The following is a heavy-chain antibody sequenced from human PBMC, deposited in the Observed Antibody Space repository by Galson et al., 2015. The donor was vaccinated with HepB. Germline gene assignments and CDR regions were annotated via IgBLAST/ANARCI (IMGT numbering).Heavy chain of an antibody. CDR1: GYTLTGNY. V-gene: IGHV1-2*02. CDR2: INPNTGAT. Sequence: SVKVSCKASGYTLTGNYLHWVRQAPGQGLEWMGRINPNTGATMFAQKFQDRLTLTRDASVNTAYMELSSLSSDDTAVYFCARGSFLRRWNDALDVWGQGTLITVSS. J-gene: IGHJ3*01. D-gene: IGHD1-1*01. CDR3: ARGSFLRRWNDALDV.